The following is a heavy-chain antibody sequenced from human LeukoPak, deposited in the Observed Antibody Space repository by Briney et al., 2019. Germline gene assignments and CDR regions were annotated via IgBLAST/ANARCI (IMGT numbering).Heavy chain of an antibody. J-gene: IGHJ4*02. CDR2: ISSSGSTI. Sequence: GGSLRLSCAASGFTFSDYYMSWIRQTPGKGLEWVSYISSSGSTIYYADSVKGRFTISRDNAKNSLYLQMNSLRAEDTAVYYCARAPGGYQLPKHFDYWGQGTLVTVSS. V-gene: IGHV3-11*01. CDR3: ARAPGGYQLPKHFDY. D-gene: IGHD2-2*01. CDR1: GFTFSDYY.